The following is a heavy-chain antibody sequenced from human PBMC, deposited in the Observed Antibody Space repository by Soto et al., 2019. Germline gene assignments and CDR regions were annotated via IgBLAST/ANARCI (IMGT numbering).Heavy chain of an antibody. CDR3: ARHITMDPLLVY. CDR1: GFTVSSNY. D-gene: IGHD3-10*01. CDR2: IYSGGST. V-gene: IGHV3-53*01. J-gene: IGHJ4*02. Sequence: EVQLVESGGGLIQHGGSLRLSCAASGFTVSSNYMSWVRQAPGKGLEWVSVIYSGGSTYYADSVTGRFTISRDNSKNTRYLQMNSLRDEDTAVYYCARHITMDPLLVYWGQGTLVTVSS.